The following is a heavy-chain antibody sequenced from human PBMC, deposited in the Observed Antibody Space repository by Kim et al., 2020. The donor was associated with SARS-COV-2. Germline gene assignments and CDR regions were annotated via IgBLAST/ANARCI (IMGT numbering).Heavy chain of an antibody. D-gene: IGHD2-15*01. J-gene: IGHJ6*02. CDR1: GYTFTSYA. CDR2: INAGNGNT. V-gene: IGHV1-3*01. CDR3: ARTVGCSGGSCYSKNNYYYGMDV. Sequence: ASVNVSCKASGYTFTSYAMHWVRQAPGQRLEWMGWINAGNGNTKYSQKFQGRVTITRDTSASTAYMELSSLRSEDTAVYYCARTVGCSGGSCYSKNNYYYGMDVWGQGTTVTVS.